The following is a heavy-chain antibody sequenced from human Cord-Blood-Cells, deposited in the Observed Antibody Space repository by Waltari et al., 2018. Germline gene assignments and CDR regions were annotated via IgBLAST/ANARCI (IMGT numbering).Heavy chain of an antibody. V-gene: IGHV1-69*01. CDR3: ARSIGGDITGTTLGPTSWWFDP. Sequence: QVQLVQSGAEVKKPGSSVKVSCKASGGTFSSFAISWVRQAPGQGLEWMGGIIPIFGTANYAQKFQGRVTITADESTSTAYMELSSLRSEDTAVYYCARSIGGDITGTTLGPTSWWFDPWGQGTLVTVSS. J-gene: IGHJ5*02. CDR1: GGTFSSFA. D-gene: IGHD1-20*01. CDR2: IIPIFGTA.